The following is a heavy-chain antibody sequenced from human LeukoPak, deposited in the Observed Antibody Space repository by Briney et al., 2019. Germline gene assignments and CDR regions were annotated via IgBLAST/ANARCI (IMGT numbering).Heavy chain of an antibody. CDR2: IIPIFGTA. V-gene: IGHV1-69*06. CDR3: ARKRIGDYVFRANYYYYMDV. Sequence: GASVKVSCKASGYTFTGYYMHWVRQAPGQGLEWMGGIIPIFGTANYAQKFQGRVTITADKSTSTAYMELSSLRSEDTAVYYCARKRIGDYVFRANYYYYMDVWGKGTTVTVSS. CDR1: GYTFTGYY. J-gene: IGHJ6*03. D-gene: IGHD4-17*01.